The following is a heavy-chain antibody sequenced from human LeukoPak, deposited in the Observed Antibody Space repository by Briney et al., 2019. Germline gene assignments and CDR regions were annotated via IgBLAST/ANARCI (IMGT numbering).Heavy chain of an antibody. V-gene: IGHV5-51*01. CDR3: ARGAAGTTPDYYYFGLDV. D-gene: IGHD1-7*01. CDR2: IYPGDSDT. Sequence: GASLKISCKGSGYRFTDYWIGWVRQVPGKGLEWMGIIYPGDSDTRYSPSFQGQVTISADKSINTAHLQWSSLKASDTAMYYCARGAAGTTPDYYYFGLDVWGQGTTVRVSS. CDR1: GYRFTDYW. J-gene: IGHJ6*02.